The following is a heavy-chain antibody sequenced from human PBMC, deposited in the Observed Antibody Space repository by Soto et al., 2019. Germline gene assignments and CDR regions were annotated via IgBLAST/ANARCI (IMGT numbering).Heavy chain of an antibody. CDR1: GGSISSSSYY. D-gene: IGHD4-17*01. J-gene: IGHJ3*02. V-gene: IGHV4-31*03. Sequence: SETLSLTCTVSGGSISSSSYYWSWIRQHPGKGLEWIGYIYYSGSAYYNPSLKSRVTISVDTSKNQFSLKLSSVTAADTAVYYCARDGLITDYGGLIWGQGTMVTVSS. CDR2: IYYSGSA. CDR3: ARDGLITDYGGLI.